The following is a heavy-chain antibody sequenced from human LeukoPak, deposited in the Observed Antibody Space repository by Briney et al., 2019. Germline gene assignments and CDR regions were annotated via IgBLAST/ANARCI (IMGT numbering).Heavy chain of an antibody. J-gene: IGHJ4*02. CDR1: GYTFTGYY. CDR3: ARVQLGIHPNPEFDY. D-gene: IGHD1-1*01. Sequence: APVKVSCKASGYTFTGYYMHWVRQAPGQGLEWMGWINPNSGGTNYVQKFQGRVTMTRDTSISTAYMELSRLRSDDTAVYYCARVQLGIHPNPEFDYWGQGTLVTVSS. V-gene: IGHV1-2*02. CDR2: INPNSGGT.